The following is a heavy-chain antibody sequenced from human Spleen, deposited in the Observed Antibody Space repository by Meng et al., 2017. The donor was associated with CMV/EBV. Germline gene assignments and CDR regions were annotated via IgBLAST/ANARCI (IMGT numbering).Heavy chain of an antibody. CDR1: GFSFSTYD. D-gene: IGHD3-3*01. Sequence: ASGFSFSTYDMHWVRQAPRKGLEWVAFIRFDGGNRYYADSVKGRFTISRDNSRNTLYLQMNSLTAEDTAMYYCAKRGLFWSGYDDDHWGQGTLVTVSS. CDR3: AKRGLFWSGYDDDH. J-gene: IGHJ4*02. CDR2: IRFDGGNR. V-gene: IGHV3-30*02.